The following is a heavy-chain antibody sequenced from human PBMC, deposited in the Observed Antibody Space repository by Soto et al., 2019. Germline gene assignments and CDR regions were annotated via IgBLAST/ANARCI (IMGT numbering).Heavy chain of an antibody. D-gene: IGHD3-10*02. V-gene: IGHV3-23*01. Sequence: PGGSLRLSCAASGFTFSSYAMSWVRQAPGKGLEWVSAISGSGGSTYYADSVKGRFTISRDNSKNTPYLQMNSLRAEDTAVYYCAKCSAHYYYYYGMDVWGHGTTVTVSS. CDR3: AKCSAHYYYYYGMDV. CDR1: GFTFSSYA. J-gene: IGHJ6*02. CDR2: ISGSGGST.